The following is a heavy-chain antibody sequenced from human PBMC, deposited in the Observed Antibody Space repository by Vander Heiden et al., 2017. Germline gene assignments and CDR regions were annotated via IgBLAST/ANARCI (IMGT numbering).Heavy chain of an antibody. D-gene: IGHD6-19*01. CDR3: AKTRVSSGWNFDY. CDR1: GFTFSSYA. J-gene: IGHJ4*02. V-gene: IGHV3-23*01. Sequence: EVQLLESGGGLVQPGGSLRLSCAASGFTFSSYAMSWVRQAQGKGLEWVSAISGSGGSTYYADSVKGRFTISRDNSKNTLYLQMNSLRAEDTAVYYCAKTRVSSGWNFDYWGQGTLVTVSS. CDR2: ISGSGGST.